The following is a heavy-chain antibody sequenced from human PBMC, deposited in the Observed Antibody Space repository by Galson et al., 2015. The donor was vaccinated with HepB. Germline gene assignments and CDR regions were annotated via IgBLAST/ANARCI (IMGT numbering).Heavy chain of an antibody. V-gene: IGHV3-11*06. CDR1: GFTFSDYY. J-gene: IGHJ4*02. CDR2: ISTSGTYT. CDR3: ARVATSDYGDHSHFDY. D-gene: IGHD4-17*01. Sequence: SLRLSCAASGFTFSDYYMTWIRQAPGKGLEWISYISTSGTYTNYADSVKGRFTISRDNAKNSLYLQMNSLRVEDTAVFYCARVATSDYGDHSHFDYWGREPWSPSPQ.